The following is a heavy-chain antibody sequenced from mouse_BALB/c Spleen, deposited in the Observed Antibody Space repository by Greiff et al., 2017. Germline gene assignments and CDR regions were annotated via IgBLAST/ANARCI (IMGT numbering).Heavy chain of an antibody. J-gene: IGHJ1*01. CDR2: INPSSGYT. CDR1: GYTFTSYD. V-gene: IGHV1S12*01. D-gene: IGHD2-12*01. Sequence: QVQLQQSGPELVKPGALVKISCKASGYTFTSYDINWVKQRPGQGLEWIGYINPSSGYTNYNQKFKDKATLTADKSSSTAYMQLSSLTSEDSAVYYCARTPGVTHWYFDVWGAGTTVTVSS. CDR3: ARTPGVTHWYFDV.